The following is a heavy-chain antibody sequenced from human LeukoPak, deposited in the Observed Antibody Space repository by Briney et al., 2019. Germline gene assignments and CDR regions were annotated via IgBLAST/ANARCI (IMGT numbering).Heavy chain of an antibody. CDR2: ISSSSSYI. J-gene: IGHJ6*04. Sequence: GGSLRLSCAASGFTFSSYSMNWVRQAPGKGLEWVSSISSSSSYIYYADSVKGRFTISRDNAKNSLYLQMNSLRAEDTAVYYCATHYCSSTSCYEDYDYGIAVWAKGTTVTVSS. V-gene: IGHV3-21*01. CDR3: ATHYCSSTSCYEDYDYGIAV. CDR1: GFTFSSYS. D-gene: IGHD2-2*01.